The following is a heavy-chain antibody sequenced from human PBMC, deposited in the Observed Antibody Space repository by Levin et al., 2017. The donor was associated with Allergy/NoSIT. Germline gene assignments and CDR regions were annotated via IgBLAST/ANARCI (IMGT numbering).Heavy chain of an antibody. CDR3: AKKFYSGSISGWCLES. CDR2: ISYDSARK. D-gene: IGHD6-19*01. J-gene: IGHJ4*02. V-gene: IGHV3-30*18. Sequence: GGSLRLSCAASGFSFSSYGMHWVRQAPGKGLEWVTVISYDSARKYYADSVKGRFTIYRDNSESMLYLQMNSLRAEDTAVYYCAKKFYSGSISGWCLESWGQGTLVTVSS. CDR1: GFSFSSYG.